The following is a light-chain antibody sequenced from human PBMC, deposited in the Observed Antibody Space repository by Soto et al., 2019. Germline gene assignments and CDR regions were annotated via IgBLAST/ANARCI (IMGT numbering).Light chain of an antibody. Sequence: SALTQPRSVSGSPGQSVAISCTGTSSDVGGYNYVSWYQQHPGKAPKLIIYDVSARPSGVPDRFSGSKSGNTASLTISGLQAEDEADYYCCAGTSVVFGGGTKLTVL. V-gene: IGLV2-11*01. CDR2: DVS. CDR1: SSDVGGYNY. CDR3: CAGTSVV. J-gene: IGLJ2*01.